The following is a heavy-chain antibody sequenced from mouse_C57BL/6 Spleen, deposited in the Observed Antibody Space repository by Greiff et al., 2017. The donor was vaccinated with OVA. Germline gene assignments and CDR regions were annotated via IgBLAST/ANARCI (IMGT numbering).Heavy chain of an antibody. CDR2: IYPGSGST. J-gene: IGHJ4*01. CDR1: GYTFTSYW. CDR3: ARKKGAMDY. V-gene: IGHV1-55*01. Sequence: VKLQQPGAGLVKPGASVKMSCKASGYTFTSYWITWVQQRPGQGLEWIGDIYPGSGSTNYNEKFKSKATLTVDPSSSTAYMQLSSRTSEDSAVYSCARKKGAMDYWGQGTSVTVSS.